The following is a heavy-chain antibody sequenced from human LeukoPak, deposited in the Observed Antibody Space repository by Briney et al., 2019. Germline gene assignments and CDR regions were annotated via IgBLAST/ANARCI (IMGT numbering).Heavy chain of an antibody. D-gene: IGHD3-22*01. CDR3: VKGHIDGEGYYYFDY. CDR2: ISGSGGRT. Sequence: PGGSLRLSCAASGFAFSSYAMNWVRQAPGKGLEWVSSISGSGGRTYYADSVKGRFTISRDNSKNTLYLQMSSPRAEDTAVYYCVKGHIDGEGYYYFDYWGQGTLVTVSS. V-gene: IGHV3-23*01. CDR1: GFAFSSYA. J-gene: IGHJ4*02.